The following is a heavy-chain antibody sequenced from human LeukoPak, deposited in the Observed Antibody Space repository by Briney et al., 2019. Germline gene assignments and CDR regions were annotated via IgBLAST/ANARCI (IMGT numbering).Heavy chain of an antibody. Sequence: PGGSLRLSCTASGFTFGDYAMTWVRQAPGKGLEWVGFIRSKAYGGTIEYAASVKGRFTISRDDSKSIAYLQMNSLKTEDTAVYYCTRGGLRFLEWLSWSAYYYMDVWGKGTTVTVSS. V-gene: IGHV3-49*04. CDR2: IRSKAYGGTI. CDR1: GFTFGDYA. J-gene: IGHJ6*03. D-gene: IGHD3-3*01. CDR3: TRGGLRFLEWLSWSAYYYMDV.